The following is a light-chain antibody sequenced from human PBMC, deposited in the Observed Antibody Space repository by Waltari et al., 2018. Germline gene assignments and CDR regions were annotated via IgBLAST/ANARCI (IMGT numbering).Light chain of an antibody. V-gene: IGKV2-40*01. CDR2: EVS. Sequence: DIVMTQTPLSLPVTLGEPASISCRSSQSLLDSEDGNTYLEWYLQKPGQSPQLLIYEVSNRVSGVPDRFSGSGSDTDFTLKISRVEAEDVGVYYCMQALEFPFTFGPGTKLDIK. CDR3: MQALEFPFT. CDR1: QSLLDSEDGNTY. J-gene: IGKJ3*01.